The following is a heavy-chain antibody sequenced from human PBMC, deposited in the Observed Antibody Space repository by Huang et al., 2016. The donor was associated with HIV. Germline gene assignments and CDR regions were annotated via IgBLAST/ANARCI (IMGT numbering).Heavy chain of an antibody. CDR1: GGTFSSYA. CDR3: ARARGYYDSSVSYYFDY. Sequence: QVQLVQSGAEVKKPGSSVKVSCKASGGTFSSYAISWVRQAPGQGREWMGGISPIVGTANYAQKVQGRVTITADESTSTAYMELSSLRSEDTAVYYCARARGYYDSSVSYYFDYWGQGTLVTVSS. D-gene: IGHD3-22*01. V-gene: IGHV1-69*13. J-gene: IGHJ4*02. CDR2: ISPIVGTA.